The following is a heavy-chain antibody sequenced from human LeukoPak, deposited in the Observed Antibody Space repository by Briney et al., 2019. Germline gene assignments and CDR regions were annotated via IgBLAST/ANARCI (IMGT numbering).Heavy chain of an antibody. CDR2: INHSGTT. CDR3: ARVRLQQLVRKKNWFDP. J-gene: IGHJ5*02. V-gene: IGHV4-34*01. Sequence: SETLSLTCAVYGGSFSIYYWSWLRQPPGKGLEWIGEINHSGTTNYNSSLKSRVTISVDTSKNQFSLKLSSVTAADTAVYYCARVRLQQLVRKKNWFDPWGQGTLVTVSS. CDR1: GGSFSIYY. D-gene: IGHD6-13*01.